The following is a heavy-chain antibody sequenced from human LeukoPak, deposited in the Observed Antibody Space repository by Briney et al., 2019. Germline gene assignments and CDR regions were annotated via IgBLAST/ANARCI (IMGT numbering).Heavy chain of an antibody. CDR3: ARGQRAVAGRDRNWFDP. D-gene: IGHD6-19*01. CDR2: INPNSGGT. V-gene: IGHV1-2*02. CDR1: GYTFTGYY. Sequence: ASVKVSCKASGYTFTGYYMHWVRQAPGQGLEWMGWINPNSGGTNYAQKFQGRVTMTRDTSISTAYMELSRLRSDDTAVYYCARGQRAVAGRDRNWFDPWGQGTLVTVSS. J-gene: IGHJ5*02.